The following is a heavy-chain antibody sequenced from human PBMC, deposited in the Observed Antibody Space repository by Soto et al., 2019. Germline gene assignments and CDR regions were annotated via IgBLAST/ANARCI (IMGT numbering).Heavy chain of an antibody. CDR2: INAGNGNT. J-gene: IGHJ4*02. V-gene: IGHV1-3*01. CDR3: ARDRGQRVTGDYDY. Sequence: QVQLVQSGAEVKKPGASVKVYCKASGYTFTTYDMHWVRQAPGQRLEWMGWINAGNGNTKYSQKFQGRVTITRDTSASTAYMGLSSLRSEDTAVYYCARDRGQRVTGDYDYWGQGTLVTVSS. CDR1: GYTFTTYD. D-gene: IGHD7-27*01.